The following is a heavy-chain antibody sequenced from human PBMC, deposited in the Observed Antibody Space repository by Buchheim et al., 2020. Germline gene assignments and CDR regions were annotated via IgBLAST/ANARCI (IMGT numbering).Heavy chain of an antibody. CDR1: GFSFNDAW. J-gene: IGHJ4*02. V-gene: IGHV3-15*01. D-gene: IGHD1-1*01. CDR2: IKSKIVGGTT. CDR3: AAGTGKTDLDY. Sequence: EVQLVESGGGLVKPGGSLRLSCAASGFSFNDAWMNWVRQVPGKGLEWVGRIKSKIVGGTTDYGVLVKGRFTITRDDSKSTVDLEMNGLRAEDTAVYYCAAGTGKTDLDYWGQGIL.